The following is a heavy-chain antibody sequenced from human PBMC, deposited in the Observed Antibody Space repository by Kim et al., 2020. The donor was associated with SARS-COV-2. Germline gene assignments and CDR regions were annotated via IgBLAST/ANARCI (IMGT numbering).Heavy chain of an antibody. CDR1: GFTFSSYS. CDR3: ARGAGGLGSYPGY. CDR2: ISSSSSYI. J-gene: IGHJ4*02. Sequence: GGSLRLSCAASGFTFSSYSMNWVRQAPGKGLEWVSSISSSSSYIYYADSVKGRFTISRDNAKNSLYLQMNSLRAEDTAVYYCARGAGGLGSYPGYWGQGTLVTVSS. V-gene: IGHV3-21*01. D-gene: IGHD1-26*01.